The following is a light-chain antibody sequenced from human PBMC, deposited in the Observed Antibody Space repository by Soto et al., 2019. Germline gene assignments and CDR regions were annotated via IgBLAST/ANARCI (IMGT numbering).Light chain of an antibody. CDR1: QDISNY. V-gene: IGKV1-33*01. J-gene: IGKJ2*01. CDR2: EAS. CDR3: QQYDNLPYT. Sequence: DIQMTQSPSFLSASIGDRVTITCQASQDISNYLSWYQQKPGKAPKLLIYEASNLETGVPSRFSGSGSRTDFSFTISSLQPEDIATYYCQQYDNLPYTFGQGTKLESK.